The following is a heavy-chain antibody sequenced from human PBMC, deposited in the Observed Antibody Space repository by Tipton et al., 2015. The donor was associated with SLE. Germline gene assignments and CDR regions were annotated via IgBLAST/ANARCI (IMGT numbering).Heavy chain of an antibody. D-gene: IGHD2-21*01. Sequence: SLRLSCGGSGFIFSSFSMNWVRQAPGKGLEWVASISGGSSYIVYADSVKGRFTISRDNAQNSLYPQMDSLRAEDTAMYYCAIIVVVRDNVASDYWGQGTLVTVAS. CDR2: ISGGSSYI. CDR3: AIIVVVRDNVASDY. V-gene: IGHV3-21*01. CDR1: GFIFSSFS. J-gene: IGHJ4*02.